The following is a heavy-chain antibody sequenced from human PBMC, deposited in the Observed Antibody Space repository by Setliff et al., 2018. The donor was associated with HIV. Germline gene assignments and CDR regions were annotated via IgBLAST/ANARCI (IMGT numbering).Heavy chain of an antibody. CDR3: AREGLWFGDRGYYMDV. J-gene: IGHJ6*03. D-gene: IGHD3-10*01. CDR2: ISVYNGDT. Sequence: VASVKVSCKTSGYTFSDYGITWVRQAPGQGLEWMGWISVYNGDTNYAQKFQGRVTVTTDTSTSTAYMELRSLISDDTAVYYCAREGLWFGDRGYYMDVWGTGTAVTVSS. CDR1: GYTFSDYG. V-gene: IGHV1-18*01.